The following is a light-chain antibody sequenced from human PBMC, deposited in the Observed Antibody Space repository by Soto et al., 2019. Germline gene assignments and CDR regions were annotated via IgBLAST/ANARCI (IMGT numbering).Light chain of an antibody. V-gene: IGKV1-17*01. CDR1: QDIGSG. CDR3: LQQDNLPLP. J-gene: IGKJ4*01. Sequence: IHRAEFPSSLSQSVRDRVIITCRASQDIGSGLAWYQQKPGKAPERLIYAASTLQNGVPSRFSGSGSGTEFTLTISSLQPEDFETYYCLQQDNLPLPFAGGTKVDI. CDR2: AAS.